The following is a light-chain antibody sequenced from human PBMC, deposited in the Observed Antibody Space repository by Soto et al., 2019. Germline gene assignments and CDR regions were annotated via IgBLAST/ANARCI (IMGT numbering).Light chain of an antibody. CDR2: EVS. J-gene: IGKJ2*01. CDR3: MQGTHWPHLQYT. Sequence: DIVMTQTPLSLSVTPGQPASISCKSSQSLLYSDGKTYLLWYLQKPGQPPQALIYEVSNRFSGVPERFSGSGSGTDFTLKISRVEAGDVGVYYCMQGTHWPHLQYTFGQGTKLEIK. CDR1: QSLLYSDGKTY. V-gene: IGKV2-29*03.